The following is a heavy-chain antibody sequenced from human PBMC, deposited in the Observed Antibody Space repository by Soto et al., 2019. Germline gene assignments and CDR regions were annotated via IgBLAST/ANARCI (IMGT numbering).Heavy chain of an antibody. CDR2: IDYRGNV. CDR1: GGSITSTSYY. D-gene: IGHD2-15*01. CDR3: ARVAALVGAARYWYFDL. V-gene: IGHV4-39*01. Sequence: QLHLQESGPGLVEPSETLSLTCAVSGGSITSTSYYWGWIRQPPGEGLGGIGSIDYRGNVYYNSSRKSRVTISVDTSKNQFSLNPNSVTAADSAVYHCARVAALVGAARYWYFDLWGRGTRVSV. J-gene: IGHJ2*01.